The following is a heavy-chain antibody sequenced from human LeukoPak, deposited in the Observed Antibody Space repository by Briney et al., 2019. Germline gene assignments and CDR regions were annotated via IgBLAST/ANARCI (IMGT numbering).Heavy chain of an antibody. Sequence: GGSLRLSCAASGFTFSSYAMSWVRQAPGKGLEWVSAISGSGGSTYYADSVKGRFTISRDNSKNTLYLQMNSLRAEDTAVYYCAKSLGGDDWGYYYYYMDVWGKGTTVTVSS. J-gene: IGHJ6*03. V-gene: IGHV3-23*01. CDR2: ISGSGGST. CDR3: AKSLGGDDWGYYYYYMDV. CDR1: GFTFSSYA. D-gene: IGHD2-21*01.